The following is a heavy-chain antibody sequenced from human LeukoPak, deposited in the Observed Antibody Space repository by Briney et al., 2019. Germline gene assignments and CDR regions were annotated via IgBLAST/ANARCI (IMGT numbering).Heavy chain of an antibody. CDR1: GLTFNNYG. D-gene: IGHD5-18*01. Sequence: GGSLRLSCVASGLTFNNYGMTWVRQAPGKGLEWVSTISAGGDNTYYGDSVEGRFTISRDNSKNTLSLQMNSLRVEDTAVYYCAKSRYNYGSSLDYWGQGTLVTVSS. CDR2: ISAGGDNT. J-gene: IGHJ4*02. CDR3: AKSRYNYGSSLDY. V-gene: IGHV3-23*01.